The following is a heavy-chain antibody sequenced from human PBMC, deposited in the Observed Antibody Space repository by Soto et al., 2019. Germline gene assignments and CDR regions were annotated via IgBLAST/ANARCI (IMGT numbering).Heavy chain of an antibody. CDR2: ISYDGSDK. Sequence: GGSLRLSCAASGFTFSSYGMHWVRQAPGKGLDWVAVISYDGSDKYYADSVKGRFTISRDNSKNTLYLENNSLRAEDTAVYYCAKGLYGWDYYNGLDVWGQGTTVTVSS. CDR1: GFTFSSYG. J-gene: IGHJ6*02. V-gene: IGHV3-30*18. D-gene: IGHD3-16*01. CDR3: AKGLYGWDYYNGLDV.